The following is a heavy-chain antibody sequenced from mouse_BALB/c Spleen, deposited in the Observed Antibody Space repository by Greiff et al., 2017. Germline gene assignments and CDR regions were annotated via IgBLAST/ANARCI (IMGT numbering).Heavy chain of an antibody. CDR3: VRGDYDHAMDY. CDR2: ISYDGSN. CDR1: GYSITSGYY. D-gene: IGHD2-4*01. V-gene: IGHV3-6*02. Sequence: ESGPGLVKPSQSLSLTCSVTGYSITSGYYWNWIRQFPGNKLEWMGYISYDGSNNYNPSLKNRISITRDTSKNQFFLKLNSVTTEDTATYYCVRGDYDHAMDYWGQGTSVTVSS. J-gene: IGHJ4*01.